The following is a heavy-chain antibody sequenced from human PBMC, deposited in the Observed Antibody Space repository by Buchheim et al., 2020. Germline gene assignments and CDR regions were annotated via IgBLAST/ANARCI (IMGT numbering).Heavy chain of an antibody. CDR3: AKAGIFSGTNYYYYGMDV. Sequence: QLQLQESGSGLVKPSQTLSLTCAVSGGSISSGGYSWSWIRQPPGKGLEWIGYIYHSGSTYYNPSPKSRVTISLDRSKNQFSLKLSSVTAADTAVYYCAKAGIFSGTNYYYYGMDVWGQGTT. V-gene: IGHV4-30-2*01. CDR2: IYHSGST. CDR1: GGSISSGGYS. J-gene: IGHJ6*02. D-gene: IGHD2-15*01.